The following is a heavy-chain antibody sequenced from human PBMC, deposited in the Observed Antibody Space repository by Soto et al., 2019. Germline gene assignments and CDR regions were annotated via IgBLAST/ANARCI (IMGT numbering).Heavy chain of an antibody. CDR2: INPSGGST. V-gene: IGHV1-46*01. J-gene: IGHJ4*01. Sequence: VKVSCKASGYTFTNYHMHWVRQAPGQGLEWMGRINPSGGSTSHAQKFQGRVTMTRDTSTSTAYMELNNLKVEDTAVYYCVIDVSNDVYPYDYWGHGTLVTVSS. D-gene: IGHD2-8*01. CDR3: VIDVSNDVYPYDY. CDR1: GYTFTNYH.